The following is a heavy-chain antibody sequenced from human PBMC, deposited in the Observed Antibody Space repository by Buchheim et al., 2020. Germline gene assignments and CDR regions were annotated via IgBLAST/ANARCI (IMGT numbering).Heavy chain of an antibody. V-gene: IGHV4-30-4*01. J-gene: IGHJ6*02. D-gene: IGHD5-12*01. CDR2: IYYSGST. CDR3: ARELQGHSGYDSVPTAGMDV. Sequence: QVQLQESGPGLVKPSQTLSLTCTVSGGSISSGDYYWSWIRQPPGKGLEWIGYIYYSGSTYYNPSLKRRVTISVNTSTNQFSLKLSSVTAADTAVYYCARELQGHSGYDSVPTAGMDVWGQGTT. CDR1: GGSISSGDYY.